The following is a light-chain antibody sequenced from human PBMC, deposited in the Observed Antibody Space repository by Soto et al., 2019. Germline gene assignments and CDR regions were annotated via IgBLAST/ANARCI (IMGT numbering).Light chain of an antibody. CDR3: KQSFTTPY. CDR2: ATS. Sequence: DIHLTPSPSSLPASVGDRVNITCRASQTVSSYLNWYQQKPGTVPKLLIYATSNLQSGVPSRFSGRGFGKDFTLTISSLQPEDFATYYCKQSFTTPYFGQGTRLEIK. CDR1: QTVSSY. J-gene: IGKJ5*01. V-gene: IGKV1-39*01.